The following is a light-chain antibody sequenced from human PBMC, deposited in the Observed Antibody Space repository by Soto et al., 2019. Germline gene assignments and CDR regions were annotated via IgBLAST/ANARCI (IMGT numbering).Light chain of an antibody. CDR3: AAWDDSLIGDV. CDR1: SSNIGSNT. J-gene: IGLJ1*01. Sequence: QSVLTQPPSTFGTPGQRVTISCSGSSSNIGSNTVSWCQQLPGTAPKPLIYNNNQRPSGVPDRFSGSKSGTSASLAISGLQSEDEADYYCAAWDDSLIGDVFGTGTKVTVL. V-gene: IGLV1-44*01. CDR2: NNN.